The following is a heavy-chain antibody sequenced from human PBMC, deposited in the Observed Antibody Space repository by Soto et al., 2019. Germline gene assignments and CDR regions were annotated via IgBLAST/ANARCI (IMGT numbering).Heavy chain of an antibody. CDR2: IYYSGST. Sequence: SETLSLTCTVSGGSISSSSYYWGWIRQPPGQGLDWIGSIYYSGSTYYNPSLKSRVTISVDTSKNQFSLKLSSVTSADTAVYYCARQYYDFWSGTPSDANWFDPWGQGTLVTVSS. V-gene: IGHV4-39*01. CDR1: GGSISSSSYY. CDR3: ARQYYDFWSGTPSDANWFDP. D-gene: IGHD3-3*01. J-gene: IGHJ5*02.